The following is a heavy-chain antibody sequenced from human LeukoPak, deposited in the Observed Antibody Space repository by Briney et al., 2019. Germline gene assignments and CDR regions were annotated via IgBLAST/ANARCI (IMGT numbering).Heavy chain of an antibody. CDR1: GGSISSYS. CDR2: LYTSGRT. Sequence: SETLSLTCTVSGGSISSYSWNWIRQPAGKGLEWIGRLYTSGRTNYNPPLKSRVTISVDTSKNQFSLKLSSVTAADTAVYYCARGEVYWRTPFDYWGQGTLVTVSS. V-gene: IGHV4-4*07. J-gene: IGHJ4*02. D-gene: IGHD1-1*01. CDR3: ARGEVYWRTPFDY.